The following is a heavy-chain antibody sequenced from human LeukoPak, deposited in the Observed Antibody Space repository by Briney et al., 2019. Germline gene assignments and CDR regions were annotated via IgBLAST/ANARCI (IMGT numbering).Heavy chain of an antibody. D-gene: IGHD6-19*01. J-gene: IGHJ5*02. CDR3: ARTWLVRGWFDP. CDR2: IYYSGST. V-gene: IGHV4-39*02. Sequence: PSETLSLTCTVSVGSISSSSYYWDWIRQPPGKGLEWIGSIYYSGSTYYNPSLKSRVTISLDTSKNHFSLKLSSVTAADTAVYYCARTWLVRGWFDPWGQGTLVTVSS. CDR1: VGSISSSSYY.